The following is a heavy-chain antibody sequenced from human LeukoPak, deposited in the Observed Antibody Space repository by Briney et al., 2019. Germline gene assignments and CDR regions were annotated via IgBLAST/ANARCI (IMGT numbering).Heavy chain of an antibody. CDR2: INTDGSTT. CDR1: GFTFSNYW. CDR3: ARHLRTSAFDF. D-gene: IGHD5/OR15-5a*01. Sequence: PGGSLRLSCAASGFTFSNYWMHWVRQAPGKGLVWVSRINTDGSTTTYADSVKGRFTISRDNAKNTLYLQMNSLRVEDTAVYSCARHLRTSAFDFWGQGTMVTVSS. V-gene: IGHV3-74*01. J-gene: IGHJ3*01.